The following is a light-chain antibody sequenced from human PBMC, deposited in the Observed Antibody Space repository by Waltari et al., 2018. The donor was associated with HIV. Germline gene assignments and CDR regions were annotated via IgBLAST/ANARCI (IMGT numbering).Light chain of an antibody. CDR1: QSISTY. V-gene: IGKV1-39*01. CDR3: QQTYSTPQT. Sequence: DIQMTQPLSSLSASVGDRVTINCRASQSISTYLAWYQQKLGKAPKLLIYAASNLKSGVPSRFSGTGSGTDFTLTISSLQPEDFATYYCQQTYSTPQTFGQGTKLEVK. CDR2: AAS. J-gene: IGKJ2*01.